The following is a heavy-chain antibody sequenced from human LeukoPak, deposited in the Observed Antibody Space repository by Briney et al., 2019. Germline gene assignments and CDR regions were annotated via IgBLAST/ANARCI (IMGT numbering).Heavy chain of an antibody. J-gene: IGHJ4*02. CDR2: IYTSGTT. CDR1: GGSINSYF. D-gene: IGHD3-22*01. V-gene: IGHV4-4*07. Sequence: SETLSLTCTVTGGSINSYFWGWVRQPVGKGLEWIGRIYTSGTTNYNPSLKSRLTMSVDTSKNQFSLTLRSVTAADSAVYYCARAPRDSSSSNYMRRFDYWGQGTLVTVSS. CDR3: ARAPRDSSSSNYMRRFDY.